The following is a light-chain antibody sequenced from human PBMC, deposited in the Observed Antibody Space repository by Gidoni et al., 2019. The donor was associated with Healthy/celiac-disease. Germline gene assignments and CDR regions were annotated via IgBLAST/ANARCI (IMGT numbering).Light chain of an antibody. J-gene: IGLJ3*02. V-gene: IGLV1-40*01. CDR3: QSYDSSLSGGV. CDR2: GNS. Sequence: HSVLMPPPSVSGAPGPRVTISCTWSSSNIGAGYDVHWYQQLPGTAPKLLIYGNSNRPSGVPDRCSGAKSGTSASLAITGRQAEEEADYYCQSYDSSLSGGVFGGGTKLTVL. CDR1: SSNIGAGYD.